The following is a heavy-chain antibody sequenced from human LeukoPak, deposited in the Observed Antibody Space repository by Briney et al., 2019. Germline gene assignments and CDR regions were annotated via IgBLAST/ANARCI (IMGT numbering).Heavy chain of an antibody. CDR1: GFTFSSYW. D-gene: IGHD3-3*01. CDR3: ARGRYYDFWSGHDY. CDR2: IKQDGSEK. J-gene: IGHJ4*02. V-gene: IGHV3-7*01. Sequence: GGSLRLSCAASGFTFSSYWMSWVRQAPGKGLEWVANIKQDGSEKYYVDSVKGRFTISRGNAKNSLYLQMNSLRAEDTAVYYCARGRYYDFWSGHDYWGQGTLVTVSS.